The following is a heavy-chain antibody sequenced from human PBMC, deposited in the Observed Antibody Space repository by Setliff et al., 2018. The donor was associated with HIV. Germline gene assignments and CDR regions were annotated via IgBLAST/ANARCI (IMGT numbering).Heavy chain of an antibody. D-gene: IGHD3-22*01. V-gene: IGHV1-3*01. CDR3: ARDRSSTGDYNEEHLFEY. CDR2: INAGNGNT. J-gene: IGHJ4*02. CDR1: GHTFTSYA. Sequence: ASVKVSCKASGHTFTSYAMHWVRQVPGQRLEWMGWINAGNGNTKYSQKFQGRVTITRDTSTSTAYMELRGLRSDDTAVYYCARDRSSTGDYNEEHLFEYWGQGTLVTVSS.